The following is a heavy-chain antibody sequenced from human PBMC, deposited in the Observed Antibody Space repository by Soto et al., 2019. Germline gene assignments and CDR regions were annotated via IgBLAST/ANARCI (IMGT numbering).Heavy chain of an antibody. CDR3: ARGLQHGYCSGGSCSYSVYYFDY. CDR1: GFTFSSYG. Sequence: GGSLRLSCAASGFTFSSYGMHWVRQAPGKGLEWVAVIWYDGSNKYYADSVKGRFTISRGNSKNTLDLQMNSLRAEDTGGDYGARGLQHGYCSGGSCSYSVYYFDYWGQGTLVTVSS. CDR2: IWYDGSNK. J-gene: IGHJ4*02. D-gene: IGHD2-15*01. V-gene: IGHV3-33*01.